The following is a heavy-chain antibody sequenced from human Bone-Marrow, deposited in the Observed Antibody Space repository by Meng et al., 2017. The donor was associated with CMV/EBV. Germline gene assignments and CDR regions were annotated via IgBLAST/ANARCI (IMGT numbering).Heavy chain of an antibody. J-gene: IGHJ4*02. Sequence: GGSLRLSCAASGFTFNIYAIHWVRQAPGKGLEWVAFIRYDGSDKYYADSVEGRFTISRDNSKNTVYLQMNSLRAEDTAMYYCAKDQGPLDYWGRGTLVTVSS. CDR1: GFTFNIYA. CDR3: AKDQGPLDY. V-gene: IGHV3-30*02. CDR2: IRYDGSDK.